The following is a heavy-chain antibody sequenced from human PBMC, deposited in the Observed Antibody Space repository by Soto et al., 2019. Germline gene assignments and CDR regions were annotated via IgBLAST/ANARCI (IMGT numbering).Heavy chain of an antibody. CDR2: ISSNGGST. D-gene: IGHD3-10*01. CDR1: GFTFSTYA. J-gene: IGHJ3*02. Sequence: GESLKISCAASGFTFSTYAMTWVRQAPGKGLEYVSAISSNGGSTYYANSVKGRFTISRDNSKNTLYLQMGSLRAEDMAVYYCARTVGYGSGIGAFDIWGQGTMVTVSS. V-gene: IGHV3-64*01. CDR3: ARTVGYGSGIGAFDI.